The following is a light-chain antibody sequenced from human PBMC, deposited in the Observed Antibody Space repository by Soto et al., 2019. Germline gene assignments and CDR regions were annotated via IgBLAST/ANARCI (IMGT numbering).Light chain of an antibody. V-gene: IGKV3-20*01. CDR2: RAF. CDR1: QSVSSGY. CDR3: QQYVASPPSWT. Sequence: EIVLTQSPGTLSLSPGERATLSCRSSQSVSSGYLAWYQQKPGQAPRLLIFRAFNRATGIPDRFSGSGSGTDFTFTISRLEPEDFAVYYCQQYVASPPSWTFGQGTKVEIK. J-gene: IGKJ1*01.